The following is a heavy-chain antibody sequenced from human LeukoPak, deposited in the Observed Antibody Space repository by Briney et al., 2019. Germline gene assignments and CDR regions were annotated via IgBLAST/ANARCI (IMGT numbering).Heavy chain of an antibody. CDR1: GYTFTSYD. V-gene: IGHV1-8*01. CDR3: AXXXVLXDRANWFDP. J-gene: IGHJ5*02. Sequence: GASVKVSCKASGYTFTSYDINWVRQATGQGLEWMGWMNPNSGNTGYAQKFQGRVTMTRNTSISTAYMELSSLRSEDTAVYYCAXXXVLXDRANWFDPWGQGTLVTVSS. D-gene: IGHD2/OR15-2a*01. CDR2: MNPNSGNT.